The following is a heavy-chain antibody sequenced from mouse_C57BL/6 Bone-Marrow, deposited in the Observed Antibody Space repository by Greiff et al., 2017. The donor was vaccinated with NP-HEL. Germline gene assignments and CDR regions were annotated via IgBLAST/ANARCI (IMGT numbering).Heavy chain of an antibody. CDR2: INPNNGGT. CDR3: ARRGGDSNYGFYWYFDV. J-gene: IGHJ1*03. D-gene: IGHD2-5*01. Sequence: VQLQQSGPELVKPGASVKIPCKASGYTFTDYNMDWVKQSHGKSLEWIGDINPNNGGTIYNQKFKGKATLTVDKSSSTAYMELRSLTSEDTAVYYCARRGGDSNYGFYWYFDVWGTGTTVTVSS. CDR1: GYTFTDYN. V-gene: IGHV1-18*01.